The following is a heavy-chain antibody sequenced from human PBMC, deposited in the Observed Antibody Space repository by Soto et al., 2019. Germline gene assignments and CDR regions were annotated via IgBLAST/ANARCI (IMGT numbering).Heavy chain of an antibody. J-gene: IGHJ5*02. Sequence: GGSLRLSCAASGFTFSSYAMSWVRQAPGKGLECVSAISGSGGSTYYADSVKGRFTISRDNSKNTLYLQMNSLRAEDTAVYYCAKDTSYYDVWSGYLVHWFDPWGQGNLVTVSS. CDR1: GFTFSSYA. CDR3: AKDTSYYDVWSGYLVHWFDP. D-gene: IGHD3-3*01. V-gene: IGHV3-23*01. CDR2: ISGSGGST.